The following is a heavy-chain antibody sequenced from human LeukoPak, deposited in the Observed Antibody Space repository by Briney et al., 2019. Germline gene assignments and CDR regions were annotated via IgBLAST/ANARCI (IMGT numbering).Heavy chain of an antibody. Sequence: SETLSLTCTVSDDSISSISFYWGWIRQPPGKGLEWIGSIYYGGTTFYNPSLESRVTMSLDTSKKQFSLRLRSVTAADTAVYYCVAYTSSLRWFDPWGQGTLVIVSS. V-gene: IGHV4-39*07. J-gene: IGHJ5*02. CDR3: VAYTSSLRWFDP. CDR2: IYYGGTT. D-gene: IGHD6-13*01. CDR1: DDSISSISFY.